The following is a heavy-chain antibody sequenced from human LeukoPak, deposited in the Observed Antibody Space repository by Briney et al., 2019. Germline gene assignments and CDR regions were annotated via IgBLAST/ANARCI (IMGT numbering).Heavy chain of an antibody. V-gene: IGHV4-59*08. J-gene: IGHJ6*02. CDR1: GGSISSYY. CDR3: ARRVANRNYYYHGMDV. Sequence: SETLSLTCTVSGGSISSYYWSWIRQPPGKGLEWIGYIYYSGSTNYNPSLKSRVTISVDTSKNQFSLKLSSVTAADTAVYYCARRVANRNYYYHGMDVWGQGTTVTVSS. D-gene: IGHD1-14*01. CDR2: IYYSGST.